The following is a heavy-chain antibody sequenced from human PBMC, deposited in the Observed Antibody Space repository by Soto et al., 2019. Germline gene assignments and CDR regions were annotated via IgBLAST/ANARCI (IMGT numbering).Heavy chain of an antibody. V-gene: IGHV3-48*02. D-gene: IGHD3-22*01. J-gene: IGHJ6*02. CDR3: ARDIVYYDSSGYYFYYYGMDV. CDR2: ISSSSSTI. CDR1: GFTFSSYS. Sequence: QPXGWLRGFCTASGFTFSSYSMNWVRQAPGKGLEWVSYISSSSSTIYYADSVKGRFTISRDNAKNSLYLQMNSLRDEDTAVYYCARDIVYYDSSGYYFYYYGMDVWGQVTPVTVS.